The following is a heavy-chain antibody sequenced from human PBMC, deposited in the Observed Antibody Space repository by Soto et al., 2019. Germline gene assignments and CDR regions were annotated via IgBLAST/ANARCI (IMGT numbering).Heavy chain of an antibody. V-gene: IGHV4-34*01. Sequence: QVQLQQWGAGLLKPSETLSLTCAVYGGSFSGYYWSWIRQPPGKGLEWIGEINHSGSTNYNPSLRSRVTISVDTSKHQFSLKLSSVTAADTAVYYCARGSLRGNAWFDPWGQGTLVTVSS. CDR1: GGSFSGYY. CDR3: ARGSLRGNAWFDP. D-gene: IGHD2-15*01. J-gene: IGHJ5*02. CDR2: INHSGST.